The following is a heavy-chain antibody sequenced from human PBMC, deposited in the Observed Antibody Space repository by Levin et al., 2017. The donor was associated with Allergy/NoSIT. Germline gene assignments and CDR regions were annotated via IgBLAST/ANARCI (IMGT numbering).Heavy chain of an antibody. Sequence: MPSETLSLTCAVSGSSISSDHYWGWIRQPPGKGLEWIGNIYHSGSTYYNPSLKSRLSISLDTSKNQFSLKLSSVTAADTAVYYCARVPSGFDYWGQGTLVTVSS. CDR3: ARVPSGFDY. CDR1: GSSISSDHY. CDR2: IYHSGST. V-gene: IGHV4-38-2*01. D-gene: IGHD1-1*01. J-gene: IGHJ4*02.